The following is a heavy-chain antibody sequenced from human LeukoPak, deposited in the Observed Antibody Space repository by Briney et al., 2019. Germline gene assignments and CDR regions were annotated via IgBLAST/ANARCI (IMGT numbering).Heavy chain of an antibody. CDR1: GFTFSDYY. J-gene: IGHJ4*02. CDR2: ISSSGSTI. CDR3: ARDLYSYGFFPFDY. D-gene: IGHD5-18*01. Sequence: GGSLRLSCAASGFTFSDYYLSWIRQAPGKGLEWVSYISSSGSTIYYADSVKGRFTISRDNAKNSLYLQMNSLRAEDTAVYYCARDLYSYGFFPFDYWGQGTLVTVSS. V-gene: IGHV3-11*04.